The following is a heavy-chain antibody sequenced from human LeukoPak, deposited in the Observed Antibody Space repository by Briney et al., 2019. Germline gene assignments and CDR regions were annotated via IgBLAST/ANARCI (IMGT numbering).Heavy chain of an antibody. Sequence: GGSLRPSCAASGFTFSSYAMHWARQAPGKGLEWVAVISYDGSNKYYADSVKGRFTISRDNSKNTLYLQMNSLRAEGTAVYYCARGRFALGYCSGGSCYSHFDYWGQGTLVTVSS. CDR3: ARGRFALGYCSGGSCYSHFDY. J-gene: IGHJ4*02. CDR1: GFTFSSYA. D-gene: IGHD2-15*01. V-gene: IGHV3-30*04. CDR2: ISYDGSNK.